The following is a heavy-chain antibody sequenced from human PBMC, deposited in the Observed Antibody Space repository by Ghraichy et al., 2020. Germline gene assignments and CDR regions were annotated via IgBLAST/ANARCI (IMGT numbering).Heavy chain of an antibody. CDR2: ISYDGSNK. V-gene: IGHV3-30*04. CDR3: ARDQGIAVAGRTAYYYYYGMDV. J-gene: IGHJ6*02. CDR1: GFTFSSYA. D-gene: IGHD6-19*01. Sequence: GGSLRLSCAASGFTFSSYAMHWVRQAPGKGLEWVAVISYDGSNKYYADSVKGRFTISRDNSKNTLYLQMNSLRAEDTAVYYCARDQGIAVAGRTAYYYYYGMDVWGQGTTVTVSS.